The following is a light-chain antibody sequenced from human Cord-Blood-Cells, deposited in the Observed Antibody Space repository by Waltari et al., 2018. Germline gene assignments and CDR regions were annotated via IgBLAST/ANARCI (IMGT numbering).Light chain of an antibody. CDR2: QDS. V-gene: IGLV3-1*01. Sequence: SYELTQPPSVSVSPGQTASITCSGDKLGDKYACWYQQKPGKSPVLVIYQDSKRPAGIPVRFSGSNSGNTATLTISGTQAMDEADYYCQAWDSSTAVFGGGTKLTVL. J-gene: IGLJ2*01. CDR1: KLGDKY. CDR3: QAWDSSTAV.